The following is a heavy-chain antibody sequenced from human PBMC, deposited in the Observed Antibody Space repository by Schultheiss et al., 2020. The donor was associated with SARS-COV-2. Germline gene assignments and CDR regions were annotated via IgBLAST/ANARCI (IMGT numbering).Heavy chain of an antibody. CDR1: GYTFTSYG. V-gene: IGHV1-18*01. D-gene: IGHD2-15*01. CDR3: ARDSEVVVAATDYYGMDV. Sequence: ASVKVSCKASGYTFTSYGISWVRQAPGQGLEWMGWISAYNGNTNYAQKLQGRVTMTRDTSISTAYMELSRLRSDDTAVYYCARDSEVVVAATDYYGMDVWGQGTTVTVSS. J-gene: IGHJ6*02. CDR2: ISAYNGNT.